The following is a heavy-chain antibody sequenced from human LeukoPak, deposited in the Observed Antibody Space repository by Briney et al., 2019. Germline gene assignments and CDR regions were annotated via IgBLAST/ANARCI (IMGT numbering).Heavy chain of an antibody. J-gene: IGHJ2*01. D-gene: IGHD3-22*01. CDR2: IIPIFGTA. V-gene: IGHV1-69*13. CDR1: GGTFISYA. Sequence: ASVKVSCKASGGTFISYAISWVRQAPGQGLEWMGGIIPIFGTANYAQKFQGRVTITADESTSTAYMELSSLRSEDTAVYYCARVIYSGYYYWYFDLWGRGTLVTVSS. CDR3: ARVIYSGYYYWYFDL.